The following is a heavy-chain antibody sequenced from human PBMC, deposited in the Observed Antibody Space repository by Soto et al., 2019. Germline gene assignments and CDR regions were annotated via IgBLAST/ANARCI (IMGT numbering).Heavy chain of an antibody. D-gene: IGHD2-15*01. J-gene: IGHJ6*02. CDR1: GGTFSSYT. CDR2: IIPILGIA. CDR3: ASTAGVAAHYYYYGMDV. V-gene: IGHV1-69*02. Sequence: QVQLVQSGAEVKKPGSSVKVSCKASGGTFSSYTISWVRQAPGQGREWMGRIIPILGIANYAQKFQGRVTITADKSTSTAYMELSSLRSEDTAVYYCASTAGVAAHYYYYGMDVWGQGTTVTVSS.